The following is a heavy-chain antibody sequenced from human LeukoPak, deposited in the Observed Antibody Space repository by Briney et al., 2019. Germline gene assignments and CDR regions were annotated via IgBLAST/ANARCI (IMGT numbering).Heavy chain of an antibody. CDR3: GNHKGFDY. CDR2: ISYNGSNK. CDR1: GFTFSSYD. V-gene: IGHV3-30*18. J-gene: IGHJ4*02. Sequence: GGSLSLACAASGFTFSSYDMRWVRQAPGKGLEWVAVISYNGSNKYYAYSVKGRFTISRDNSKNTLYLQMNSMRADNTAVYYRGNHKGFDYWGQGTLVTVSS.